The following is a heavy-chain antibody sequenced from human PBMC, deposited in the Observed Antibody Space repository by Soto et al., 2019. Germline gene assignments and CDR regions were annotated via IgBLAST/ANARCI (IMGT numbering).Heavy chain of an antibody. D-gene: IGHD6-6*01. CDR1: GGTFSSYA. J-gene: IGHJ6*02. V-gene: IGHV1-69*12. CDR2: IIPIFGTA. Sequence: QVQLVQSGAEVKKPGSSVKVSCKASGGTFSSYAISWVRQAPGQGLEWMGGIIPIFGTANYAQKFQGRVTITADESTSTAYMELSSLRSEDTAVYYCARRGGIAARPYYYYGMYVWGQGTTVTVSS. CDR3: ARRGGIAARPYYYYGMYV.